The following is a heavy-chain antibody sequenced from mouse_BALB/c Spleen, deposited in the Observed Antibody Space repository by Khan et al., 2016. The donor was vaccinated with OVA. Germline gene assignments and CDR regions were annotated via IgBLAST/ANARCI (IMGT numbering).Heavy chain of an antibody. J-gene: IGHJ4*01. CDR2: IYPSDTYT. V-gene: IGHV1-69*02. Sequence: QVQLQQSGAVLVRPGASVKLSCKASGYTFTTYWINWVRQRPGQGLEWIGNIYPSDTYTNYNQNFKDKATLTVDKSSSTAYMQLSSPTSEDSAVYYCSREKRLHYYAMDYWGQGTSVTVSS. CDR3: SREKRLHYYAMDY. CDR1: GYTFTTYW. D-gene: IGHD2-12*01.